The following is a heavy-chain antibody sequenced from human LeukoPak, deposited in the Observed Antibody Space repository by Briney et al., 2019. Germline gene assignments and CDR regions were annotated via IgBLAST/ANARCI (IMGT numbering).Heavy chain of an antibody. V-gene: IGHV3-53*01. Sequence: PGGSLRLSCVVSGFTVSSNYMTWVRQAPGKGLEWVSIIYSGGSTYYADSVKGRFTISRDNSENTLYLQVNSLRAEDTAVYYCARVVVGATYWFDSWGQGTLVTVSS. CDR1: GFTVSSNY. J-gene: IGHJ5*01. CDR2: IYSGGST. D-gene: IGHD1-26*01. CDR3: ARVVVGATYWFDS.